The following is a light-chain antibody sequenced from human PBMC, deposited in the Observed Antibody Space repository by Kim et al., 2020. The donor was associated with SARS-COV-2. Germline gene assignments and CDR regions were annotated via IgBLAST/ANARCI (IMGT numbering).Light chain of an antibody. J-gene: IGLJ3*02. CDR1: NIGSKS. CDR3: QVWDSSSDRV. CDR2: YDS. Sequence: SYELTQPPSVSVAPGKTARITCGGNNIGSKSVHWYQQKPGQAPVLVIYYDSDRPSGIPERFSGSNSGNTATLTISGVEAGDEADYYCQVWDSSSDRVFGG. V-gene: IGLV3-21*04.